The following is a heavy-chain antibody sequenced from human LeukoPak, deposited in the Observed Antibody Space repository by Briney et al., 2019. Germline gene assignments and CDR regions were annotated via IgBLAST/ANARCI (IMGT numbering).Heavy chain of an antibody. D-gene: IGHD4-23*01. J-gene: IGHJ4*02. CDR3: ARDSVAAFDY. V-gene: IGHV3-30*04. CDR1: GFTFSSYA. Sequence: GGSLRLSCAASGFTFSSYAMHWVRQAPGKGLEWVAVISYDGSNKYYADSVKCRFTISRDNSKNTLYLQMNSLRAEDTAVYYCARDSVAAFDYWGQGTLVTVSS. CDR2: ISYDGSNK.